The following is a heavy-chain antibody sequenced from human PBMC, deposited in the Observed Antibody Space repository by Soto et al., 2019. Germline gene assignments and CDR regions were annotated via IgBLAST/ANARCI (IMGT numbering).Heavy chain of an antibody. J-gene: IGHJ5*02. V-gene: IGHV4-59*01. CDR2: VSHSGRT. D-gene: IGHD3-16*01. CDR1: GGSLSPYS. CDR3: ARRLGGYDDDGGWGAP. Sequence: QVHLVESGPGLVTPSEPLSLTCTISGGSLSPYSWTWLRQSPGTGLEWIGYVSHSGRTFYTPSLKSRLTMSLDTSRSRCALRLKSVSAADTAGDYGARRLGGYDDDGGWGAPWGQGTLVTVSS.